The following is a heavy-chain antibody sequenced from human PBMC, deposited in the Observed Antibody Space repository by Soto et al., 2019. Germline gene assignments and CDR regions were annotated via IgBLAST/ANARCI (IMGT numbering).Heavy chain of an antibody. J-gene: IGHJ4*02. CDR3: ARRSGITIFGVVIMYYFDY. Sequence: SVKVSCKASGGTFSSYAISWVRQAPGQGLEWMGGIIPIFGTANYAQKFQGRVTITADESTSTAYMELSSLRSEDTAVYYCARRSGITIFGVVIMYYFDYWGQGTLVTVS. V-gene: IGHV1-69*13. D-gene: IGHD3-3*01. CDR2: IIPIFGTA. CDR1: GGTFSSYA.